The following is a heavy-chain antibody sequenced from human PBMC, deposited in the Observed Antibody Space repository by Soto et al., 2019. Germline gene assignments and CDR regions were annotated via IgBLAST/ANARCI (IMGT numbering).Heavy chain of an antibody. V-gene: IGHV5-51*01. CDR3: ARNKQGKEAACHPFDY. J-gene: IGHJ4*02. CDR1: GYSFTSYW. Sequence: GESLKISCKGSGYSFTSYWIGWVRQMPGKGLEWMGIIYPGDSDTRYSPSFQGQVTISADKSISTAYLQWSSLKASDTAMYYCARNKQGKEAACHPFDYWGQGTLVTVSS. CDR2: IYPGDSDT. D-gene: IGHD7-27*01.